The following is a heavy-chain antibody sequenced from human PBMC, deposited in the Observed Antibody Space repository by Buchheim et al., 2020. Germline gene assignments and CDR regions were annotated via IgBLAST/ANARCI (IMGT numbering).Heavy chain of an antibody. CDR1: GFTFSSYW. CDR2: INSDGSST. J-gene: IGHJ4*02. Sequence: EVQLVESGGGLAQPGGSLRLSCAASGFTFSSYWMHWVRQAPGKGLVWVSRINSDGSSTSYADSVKGRFTISRDNAKNTLYLQMNSLRAEDTAVYYCARSFDYYDFWSGYYRRGGADYWGQGTL. CDR3: ARSFDYYDFWSGYYRRGGADY. V-gene: IGHV3-74*01. D-gene: IGHD3-3*01.